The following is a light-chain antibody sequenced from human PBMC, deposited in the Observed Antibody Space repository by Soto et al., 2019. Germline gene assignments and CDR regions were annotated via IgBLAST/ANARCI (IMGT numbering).Light chain of an antibody. CDR3: CSYAGSSVA. Sequence: QSALTQPACVSGSPGQSITISCTGTSSDVGRYNLVSWYQQHPGKAPKLMIYEGSKRPSGVSNRFSGSKSGNTASLTISGVQAEDEAEYYCCSYAGSSVAFGGGTKLTV. J-gene: IGLJ2*01. CDR2: EGS. V-gene: IGLV2-23*01. CDR1: SSDVGRYNL.